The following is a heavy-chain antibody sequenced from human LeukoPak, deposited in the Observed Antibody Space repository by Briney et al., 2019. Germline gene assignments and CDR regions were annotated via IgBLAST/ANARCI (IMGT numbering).Heavy chain of an antibody. D-gene: IGHD1-1*01. V-gene: IGHV4-59*08. CDR3: ARHGTTGPWGDAFDI. CDR2: IYYSGST. Sequence: SETLSLTCTVSVGSISSYYWSWIRQPPGKGLEWIGYIYYSGSTNYNPSLKSRVTISVGTSKSQFSLKLSSVTAADTAVYYCARHGTTGPWGDAFDIWGQGTMVTVS. J-gene: IGHJ3*02. CDR1: VGSISSYY.